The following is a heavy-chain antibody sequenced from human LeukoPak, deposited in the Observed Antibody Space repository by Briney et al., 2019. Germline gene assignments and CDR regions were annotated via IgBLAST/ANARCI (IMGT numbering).Heavy chain of an antibody. CDR2: INPNSGGT. D-gene: IGHD6-13*01. Sequence: ASVKVSCKASGYTFTGYYIHWVRQAPGQGLEWMGWINPNSGGTNYAQKSQGRVAMTRDTSITTAYMELTRLTSDDTAVYYCARDRGSSWYFDYWGQGTLVTVSS. V-gene: IGHV1-2*02. CDR1: GYTFTGYY. J-gene: IGHJ4*02. CDR3: ARDRGSSWYFDY.